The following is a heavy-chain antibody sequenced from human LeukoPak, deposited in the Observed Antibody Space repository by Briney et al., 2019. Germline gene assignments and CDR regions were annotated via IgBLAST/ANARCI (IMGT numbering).Heavy chain of an antibody. CDR2: ISVSGGST. CDR3: AKDSEGYWFDP. CDR1: GFTFSSYA. J-gene: IGHJ5*02. V-gene: IGHV3-23*01. Sequence: GGSLRLSCAASGFTFSSYAMSWVRQAPGKGLEWVSSISVSGGSTYYPDSVKGRFTIPRDNSKNTLFLQMSSLRAEDTAVYYCAKDSEGYWFDPWGQGTLVTVSS.